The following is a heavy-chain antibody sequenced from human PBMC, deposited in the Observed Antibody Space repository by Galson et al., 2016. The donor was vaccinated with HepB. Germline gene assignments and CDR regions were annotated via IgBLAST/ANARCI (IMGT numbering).Heavy chain of an antibody. Sequence: SLRLSCAASGFTFTAYYMYWVRQTPGRGLVWVSRIGPDGSDTGYADSVKGRFTISRDNAKNTLYLQMNSLRAEDTALYYCAPPRGIAVNWGQGTLVTVSS. CDR1: GFTFTAYY. J-gene: IGHJ4*02. CDR3: APPRGIAVN. CDR2: IGPDGSDT. D-gene: IGHD6-19*01. V-gene: IGHV3-74*01.